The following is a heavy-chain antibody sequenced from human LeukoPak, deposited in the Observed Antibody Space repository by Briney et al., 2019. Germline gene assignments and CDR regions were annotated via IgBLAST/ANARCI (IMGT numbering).Heavy chain of an antibody. V-gene: IGHV3-30*02. CDR2: IRYDGSNE. J-gene: IGHJ4*02. CDR3: AKSLTYYYDSSGYYLFDY. Sequence: GGSLRLSCAASGFTFSSYAMHWVRQAPGKGLEWVAFIRYDGSNEYFPDSVKGRFTISRDNSKNTLYLQMNSLRFEDMAVYYCAKSLTYYYDSSGYYLFDYWGQGALVTVSS. CDR1: GFTFSSYA. D-gene: IGHD3-22*01.